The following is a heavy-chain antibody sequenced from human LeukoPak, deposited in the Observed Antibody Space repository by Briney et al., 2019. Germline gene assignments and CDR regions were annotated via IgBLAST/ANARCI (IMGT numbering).Heavy chain of an antibody. J-gene: IGHJ4*02. D-gene: IGHD5/OR15-5a*01. CDR2: ISSSGSTI. CDR1: GFTFSSYE. CDR3: AKLNLRPGDY. Sequence: PGGSLRLSCAASGFTFSSYEMNWVRQAPGKGLEWVSYISSSGSTIYYADSVKGRFTISRDNSKSTLYLQMNSLRAEDTAVYYCAKLNLRPGDYWGQGTLVTVSS. V-gene: IGHV3-48*03.